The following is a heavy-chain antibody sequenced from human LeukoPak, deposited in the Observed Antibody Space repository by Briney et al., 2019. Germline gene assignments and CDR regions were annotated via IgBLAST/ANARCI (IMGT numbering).Heavy chain of an antibody. D-gene: IGHD5-18*01. CDR3: TRGEPNGYTYVGAFDI. J-gene: IGHJ3*02. V-gene: IGHV4-30-2*01. CDR1: GGSISSGGYY. Sequence: SQTLSLTCTVSGGSISSGGYYWSWIRQPPGKGLEWIGYIYHSGSTYYNPSLRSRVTISVDRSRNQFSLKLPSLTAADTAVYYCTRGEPNGYTYVGAFDIWGQGTVVTVFS. CDR2: IYHSGST.